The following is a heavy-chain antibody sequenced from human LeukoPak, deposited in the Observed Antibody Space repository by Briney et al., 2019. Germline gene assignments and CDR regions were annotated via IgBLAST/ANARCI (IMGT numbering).Heavy chain of an antibody. D-gene: IGHD2-2*01. J-gene: IGHJ4*02. CDR2: ISYDGSNK. Sequence: GRSLRLSCAASGFTFSSYAMHWVRRAPGKGLEWVAVISYDGSNKYYADSVKGRFTISRDNSKNTLYLQMNSLRAEDTAVYYCARDPPYCSSTSCRLDYWGQGTLVTVSS. CDR3: ARDPPYCSSTSCRLDY. V-gene: IGHV3-30-3*01. CDR1: GFTFSSYA.